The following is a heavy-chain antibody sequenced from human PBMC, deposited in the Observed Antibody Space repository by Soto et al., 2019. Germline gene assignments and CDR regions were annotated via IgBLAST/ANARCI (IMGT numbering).Heavy chain of an antibody. CDR2: INPNSGGT. D-gene: IGHD3-10*01. CDR1: GYTFTGYY. CDR3: ARGGFGDDPS. V-gene: IGHV1-2*02. J-gene: IGHJ4*02. Sequence: QVQLVQSGAEVKKPGASVKVSCKASGYTFTGYYMHWVRQAPGQGLEWMGWINPNSGGTKYAKEFEGRVTMTRHTSISTAYMELSRLRSDDPAVYYCARGGFGDDPSWGQGTLVTVSS.